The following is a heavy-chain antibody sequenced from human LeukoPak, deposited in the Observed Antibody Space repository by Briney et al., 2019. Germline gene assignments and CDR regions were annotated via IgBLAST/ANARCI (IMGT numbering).Heavy chain of an antibody. J-gene: IGHJ2*01. CDR1: GSTFSDYY. CDR3: ARVLVGGYYDSSGRRYFDL. V-gene: IGHV3-11*04. CDR2: ISSSGGTI. Sequence: GGSLRLSCAASGSTFSDYYMSWIRQAPGKGLEWVSYISSSGGTIYYADSVKGRFTISRDNAKNSLYLQMNSLRAEDTAVYYCARVLVGGYYDSSGRRYFDLWGRGTLVTVSS. D-gene: IGHD3-22*01.